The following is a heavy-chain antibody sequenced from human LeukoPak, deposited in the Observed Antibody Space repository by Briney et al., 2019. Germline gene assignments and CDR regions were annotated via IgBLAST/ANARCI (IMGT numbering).Heavy chain of an antibody. D-gene: IGHD2-15*01. CDR1: GYTFTGYY. Sequence: ASVKVSCKASGYTFTGYYMHWVRQAPGQGLEWMGWINPNSGGTNYAQKFQGRVTMTRDTSISTAYMELRRLRSDDTAVYYCAREGIVVVVAAFDYWGQGTLVTVSS. J-gene: IGHJ4*02. CDR2: INPNSGGT. V-gene: IGHV1-2*02. CDR3: AREGIVVVVAAFDY.